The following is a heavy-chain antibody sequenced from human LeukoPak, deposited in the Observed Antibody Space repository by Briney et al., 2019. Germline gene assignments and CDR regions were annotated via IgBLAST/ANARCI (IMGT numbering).Heavy chain of an antibody. CDR3: ARATIADSSTYYIDY. CDR1: GYTFSDYY. Sequence: ASVKVSCKASGYTFSDYYMHWVRQAPGQGLEWMGWINPNSGGTNYAQKFQGRVTMTRDMSISTAYMELSRLTSDDTAVYYRARATIADSSTYYIDYWGLGTLVTVSS. V-gene: IGHV1-2*02. J-gene: IGHJ4*02. D-gene: IGHD3-22*01. CDR2: INPNSGGT.